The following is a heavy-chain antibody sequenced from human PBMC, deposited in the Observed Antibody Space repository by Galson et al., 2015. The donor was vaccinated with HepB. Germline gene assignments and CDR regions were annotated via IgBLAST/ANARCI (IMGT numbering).Heavy chain of an antibody. D-gene: IGHD1-26*01. CDR3: AKATGRGMGRTTSFDL. CDR1: GFKFSDYA. CDR2: ISDTGVTA. Sequence: SLRLSCAASGFKFSDYAMSWVRQAPGKGLEWVSRISDTGVTAYYADSVQGRFNISRDNSNNILYLHMSSLRVEETARYYCAKATGRGMGRTTSFDLWGQGTLVSVSS. V-gene: IGHV3-23*01. J-gene: IGHJ5*02.